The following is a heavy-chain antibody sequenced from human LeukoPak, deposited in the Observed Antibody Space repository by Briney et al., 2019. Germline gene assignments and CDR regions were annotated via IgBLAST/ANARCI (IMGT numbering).Heavy chain of an antibody. J-gene: IGHJ4*02. CDR2: INAGNGNT. CDR3: ASVLLDYGDYVFDY. D-gene: IGHD4-17*01. CDR1: GYTFTSYA. Sequence: ASVKGFCKASGYTFTSYAMHWVRHAPGQKLEWMGWINAGNGNTKYSQKFQGRVTITRDTSASTAYMELSSLRSEDTAVYYCASVLLDYGDYVFDYWGQGTLVTVSS. V-gene: IGHV1-3*01.